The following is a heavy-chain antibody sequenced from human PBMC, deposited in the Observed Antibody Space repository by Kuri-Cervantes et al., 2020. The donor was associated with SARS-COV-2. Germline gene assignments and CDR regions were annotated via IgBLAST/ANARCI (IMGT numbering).Heavy chain of an antibody. J-gene: IGHJ6*02. D-gene: IGHD3-3*01. Sequence: GESLKISCTASGFNFGDYAISWVRQAPGKGLEWVSRINPDGSYTNNADSVKGRFTLSRDNAKNTLYLQMNSLRAEDTAVYYCARDHAVLRFLEDPMDVWGQGTTVTVSS. V-gene: IGHV3-74*01. CDR3: ARDHAVLRFLEDPMDV. CDR1: GFNFGDYA. CDR2: INPDGSYT.